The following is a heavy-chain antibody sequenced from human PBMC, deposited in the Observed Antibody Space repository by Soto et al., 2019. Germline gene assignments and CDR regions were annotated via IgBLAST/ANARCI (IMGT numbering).Heavy chain of an antibody. CDR3: ARVSAWLDGAFDI. D-gene: IGHD6-19*01. V-gene: IGHV1-18*04. J-gene: IGHJ3*02. CDR2: ISAYNGNT. CDR1: GYTFNTYY. Sequence: ASVKVSCKPSGYTFNTYYLHWLRQAPGQALEWMGWISAYNGNTNYAQKLQGRVTMTTDTSTSTAYMELRSLRSDDTAVYYCARVSAWLDGAFDIWGQGTMVTVSS.